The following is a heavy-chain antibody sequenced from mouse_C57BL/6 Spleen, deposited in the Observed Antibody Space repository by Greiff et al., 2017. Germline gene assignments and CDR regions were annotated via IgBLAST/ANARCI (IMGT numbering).Heavy chain of an antibody. CDR1: GFTFTDYY. CDR2: IRNKANGYTT. CDR3: ARSPYGAWFAY. D-gene: IGHD1-1*02. Sequence: EVMLVESGGGLVQPGGSLSLSCAASGFTFTDYYMSWVRQPPGKALEWLGFIRNKANGYTTEYSASVKGRFTISRDNSQSILYLQMNALRAEDSATDYCARSPYGAWFAYWGQGTLVTVSA. V-gene: IGHV7-3*01. J-gene: IGHJ3*01.